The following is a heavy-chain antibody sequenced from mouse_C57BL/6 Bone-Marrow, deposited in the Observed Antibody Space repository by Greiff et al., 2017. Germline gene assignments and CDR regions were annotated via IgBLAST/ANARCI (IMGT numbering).Heavy chain of an antibody. Sequence: EVMLVESGGGLVKPGGSLKLSCAASGFTFSSYAMSWVRQTPEKRLEWVATISDGGSYTYYPDNVKGRFTISRDNAKINLYLQMSHLKSEDTAMYDCTRDRLTMVTTLYWYIDVWSTGTTVTVSS. CDR2: ISDGGSYT. D-gene: IGHD2-1*01. CDR1: GFTFSSYA. V-gene: IGHV5-4*03. CDR3: TRDRLTMVTTLYWYIDV. J-gene: IGHJ1*03.